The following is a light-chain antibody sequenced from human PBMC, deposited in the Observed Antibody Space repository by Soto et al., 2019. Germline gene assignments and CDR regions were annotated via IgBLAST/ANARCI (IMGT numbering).Light chain of an antibody. CDR1: SSDVGGYNY. V-gene: IGLV2-14*01. J-gene: IGLJ2*01. Sequence: QSALTQPASVSGSPGQSITISCTGTSSDVGGYNYVSWYQQHPGKAPKLMIYDVSNRPSGVSNRFSGSKSGNTASLTISGLQAEDVVDYDCSSYTSSSTLVVFGGATKLTVL. CDR3: SSYTSSSTLVV. CDR2: DVS.